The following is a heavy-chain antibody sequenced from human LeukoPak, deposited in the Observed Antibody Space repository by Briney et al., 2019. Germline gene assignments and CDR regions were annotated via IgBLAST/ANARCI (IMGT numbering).Heavy chain of an antibody. Sequence: PSETLSLTCAVYGGSFSGYYWSWIRQPPGKGLEWIGEINHSGSTNYNPSLKSRVTISVDTSKNQFSLKLSSVTAADTAVYYCARAGLQLPPNYWGQGTLVTVSS. CDR2: INHSGST. V-gene: IGHV4-34*01. D-gene: IGHD6-13*01. CDR3: ARAGLQLPPNY. CDR1: GGSFSGYY. J-gene: IGHJ4*02.